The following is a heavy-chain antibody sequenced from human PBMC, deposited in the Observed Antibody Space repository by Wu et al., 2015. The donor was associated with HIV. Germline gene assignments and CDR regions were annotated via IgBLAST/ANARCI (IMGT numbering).Heavy chain of an antibody. CDR2: INPNSGGT. CDR3: ARVDLGGSGSFGMDV. CDR1: GYTFTGYY. J-gene: IGHJ6*02. Sequence: QVQLVQSGAEVKKPGASVKVSCKASGYTFTGYYMHWVRQAPGQGLEWMGWINPNSGGTNYAQKFQGRVTMTRDTSISTAYMELSRLRSDDTAVYYCARVDLGGSGSFGMDVWGQGTTVTVSS. V-gene: IGHV1-2*02. D-gene: IGHD3-10*01.